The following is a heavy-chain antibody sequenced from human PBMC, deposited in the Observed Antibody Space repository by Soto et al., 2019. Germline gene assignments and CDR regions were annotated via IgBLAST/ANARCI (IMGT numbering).Heavy chain of an antibody. CDR1: GFTVSSNY. Sequence: ESGGGLIQPGGSLRLSCAASGFTVSSNYMSWVRQAPGKGLEWVSVIYSGGSTYYADSVKGRFTISRDNSKNTLYLQMNSLRAEDTAVYYCARDGYCSSTSCYDYYGMDVWGQGTTVTVSS. D-gene: IGHD2-2*03. CDR3: ARDGYCSSTSCYDYYGMDV. V-gene: IGHV3-53*01. CDR2: IYSGGST. J-gene: IGHJ6*02.